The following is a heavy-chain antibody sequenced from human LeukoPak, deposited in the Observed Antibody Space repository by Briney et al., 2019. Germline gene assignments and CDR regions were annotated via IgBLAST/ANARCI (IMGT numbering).Heavy chain of an antibody. CDR3: ARHAYFDWLYNYFDY. CDR2: INHSGST. CDR1: GGPFSGYY. V-gene: IGHV4-34*01. Sequence: SETLSLTCAVYGGPFSGYYWSWIRQPPGKGLEWIGEINHSGSTNYNPSLKSRVTISVDTSKNQFSLKLSSVTAADTAVYYCARHAYFDWLYNYFDYWGQGTLVTVSS. J-gene: IGHJ4*02. D-gene: IGHD3-9*01.